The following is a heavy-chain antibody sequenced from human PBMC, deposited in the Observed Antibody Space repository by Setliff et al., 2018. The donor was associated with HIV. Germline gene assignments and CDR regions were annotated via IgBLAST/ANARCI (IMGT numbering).Heavy chain of an antibody. D-gene: IGHD1-26*01. V-gene: IGHV3-21*01. CDR1: GFTFSSYS. CDR2: ITSTSDYI. Sequence: PGGSLRLSCAASGFTFSSYSMNWVRQAPGKGLEWVSSITSTSDYIYYADSVKGRFTISRDNSKNTMYLQMNSLRDEDTAVYYCARDGNYYYYYMDVWGKGTTVTVSS. J-gene: IGHJ6*03. CDR3: ARDGNYYYYYMDV.